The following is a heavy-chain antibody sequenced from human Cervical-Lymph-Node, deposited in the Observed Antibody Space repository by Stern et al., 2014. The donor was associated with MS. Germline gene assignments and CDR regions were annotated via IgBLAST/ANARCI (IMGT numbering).Heavy chain of an antibody. J-gene: IGHJ4*02. CDR3: ARERGGWYFDY. CDR2: IYYSGST. Sequence: VQLEESGPGLVKPSETLSLTCTVSGGSISSYYWSWIRQPPGKGLEWIGYIYYSGSTNYNPSLKSRVTISVDTSKNQFSLKLSSVTAADTAVYYCARERGGWYFDYWGQGTLVTVSS. V-gene: IGHV4-59*01. CDR1: GGSISSYY. D-gene: IGHD6-19*01.